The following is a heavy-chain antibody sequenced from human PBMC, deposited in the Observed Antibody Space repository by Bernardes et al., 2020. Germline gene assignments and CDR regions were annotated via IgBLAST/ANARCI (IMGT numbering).Heavy chain of an antibody. Sequence: GGSLRLSCVASGFIFGNYGMHWVRQAPGKGLEYVASTSYNGRTIYYADSLKGRITISRDNPQNTLYLQMNSLRREDTGVYFCAKDSVASSGGGRIPFDSWGQGTLVTVSS. J-gene: IGHJ4*02. CDR1: GFIFGNYG. V-gene: IGHV3-30*18. CDR3: AKDSVASSGGGRIPFDS. D-gene: IGHD6-19*01. CDR2: TSYNGRTI.